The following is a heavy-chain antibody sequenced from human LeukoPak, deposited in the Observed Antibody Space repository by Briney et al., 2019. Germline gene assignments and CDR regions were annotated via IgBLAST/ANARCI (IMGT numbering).Heavy chain of an antibody. D-gene: IGHD2-15*01. CDR1: GFSFSTYG. CDR3: ARYCSGGRCYSGLDP. V-gene: IGHV3-23*01. CDR2: ITDST. J-gene: IGHJ5*02. Sequence: GGSLRLSCAASGFSFSTYGMNWVRQAPGKGLEWVSAITDSTYFADSVKGRFTISRDSSKNTVYLQMNSLRAEDTAVYYCARYCSGGRCYSGLDPWGQGALVTVSS.